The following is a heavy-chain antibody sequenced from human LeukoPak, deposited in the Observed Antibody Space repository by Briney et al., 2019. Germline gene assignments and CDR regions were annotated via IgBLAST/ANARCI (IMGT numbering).Heavy chain of an antibody. V-gene: IGHV5-51*01. CDR1: GYSFTTYW. J-gene: IGHJ4*02. CDR2: IYPGDSDT. Sequence: GESLKISCEASGYSFTTYWIGWVRQMPGKALEGMGIIYPGDSDTRYSPSFQGQVTISADKSINTAYLQWSSLKASDTAMYYCARQHGSGSYYSRAIDYWGQGTLVTVSS. CDR3: ARQHGSGSYYSRAIDY. D-gene: IGHD3-10*01.